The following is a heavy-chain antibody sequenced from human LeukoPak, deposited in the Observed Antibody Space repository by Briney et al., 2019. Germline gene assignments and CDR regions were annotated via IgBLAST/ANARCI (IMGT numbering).Heavy chain of an antibody. CDR3: ARDYDSSGYLVY. Sequence: ASVKVSCKASGYTFTSYYMHWVRQAPGQGLEWMGIINPSGGSTSYAQKFQGRVTITADKSTSTAYMELSSLRSEDTAVYYCARDYDSSGYLVYWGQGTLVTVSS. J-gene: IGHJ4*02. V-gene: IGHV1-46*01. CDR1: GYTFTSYY. CDR2: INPSGGST. D-gene: IGHD3-22*01.